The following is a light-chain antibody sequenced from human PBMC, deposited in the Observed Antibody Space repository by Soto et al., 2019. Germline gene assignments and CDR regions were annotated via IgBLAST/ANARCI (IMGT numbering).Light chain of an antibody. CDR3: QHYNSYSEA. J-gene: IGKJ1*01. CDR2: WAS. V-gene: IGKV4-1*01. Sequence: DIVMTQSPDSLAVSLGERAAINCKSSQNILYSSNNKNYLAWYQQKPGQPPRLLIHWASTRESGVPDRFSGSGSVTEFTLTISSLQPDDFATYYCQHYNSYSEAFGQGTKVDI. CDR1: QNILYSSNNKNY.